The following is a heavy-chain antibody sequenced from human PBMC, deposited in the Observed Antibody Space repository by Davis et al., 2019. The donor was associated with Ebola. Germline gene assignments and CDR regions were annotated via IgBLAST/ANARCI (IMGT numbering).Heavy chain of an antibody. CDR1: GYTFTSYY. Sequence: AASVKVSCKASGYTFTSYYMHWVRQAPGQGLEWMGWMNPNSGNTGYAQKFQGRVTMTRNTSISTAYMELSSLRSEDTAVYYCARALQYCSGGSCYSYYYGMDVWGQGTTVTVSS. CDR3: ARALQYCSGGSCYSYYYGMDV. J-gene: IGHJ6*02. D-gene: IGHD2-15*01. CDR2: MNPNSGNT. V-gene: IGHV1-8*02.